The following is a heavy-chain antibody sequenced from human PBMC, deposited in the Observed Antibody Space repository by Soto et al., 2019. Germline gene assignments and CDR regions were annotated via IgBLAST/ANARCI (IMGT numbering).Heavy chain of an antibody. V-gene: IGHV3-73*01. D-gene: IGHD3-22*01. CDR2: IRSKANSYAT. J-gene: IGHJ4*02. CDR3: TIGFGYDSSGYYYIDY. CDR1: GVTFSGSA. Sequence: AGSLRLSCAASGVTFSGSAMHWVRQASGKGLEWVGRIRSKANSYATAYAASGKGRFTISRDDSKNTAHLQMNSLKTEDTAVYYCTIGFGYDSSGYYYIDYWGQGTLVTVSS.